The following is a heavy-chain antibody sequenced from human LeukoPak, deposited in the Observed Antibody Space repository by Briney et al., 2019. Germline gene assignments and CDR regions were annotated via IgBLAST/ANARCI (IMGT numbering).Heavy chain of an antibody. CDR3: ARERPPGDSSSWFLEGYFDI. J-gene: IGHJ4*02. CDR2: IIPIFGTA. D-gene: IGHD6-13*01. CDR1: GGTFSSYA. V-gene: IGHV1-69*05. Sequence: GASVKVSCKASGGTFSSYAITWVRQAPGQGLEWMGRIIPIFGTANYAQKFQGRVTITTDESTSTAYMELGTLRSDDTAVYYCARERPPGDSSSWFLEGYFDIWGQGTLVTVSS.